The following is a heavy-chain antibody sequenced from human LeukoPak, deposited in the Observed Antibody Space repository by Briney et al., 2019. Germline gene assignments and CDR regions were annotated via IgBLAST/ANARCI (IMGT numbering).Heavy chain of an antibody. CDR3: ARFGVDYDMGV. J-gene: IGHJ6*02. V-gene: IGHV4-59*01. CDR1: GGSISGYY. Sequence: SETLSLTCTVSGGSISGYYWTWVRQPPGRGLEWIGQIHYSGRADYNPSLKSRITISVDTSKNQMSLKLTSVTAADTAIYYCARFGVDYDMGVWGQGTTVTVSS. CDR2: IHYSGRA. D-gene: IGHD3-16*01.